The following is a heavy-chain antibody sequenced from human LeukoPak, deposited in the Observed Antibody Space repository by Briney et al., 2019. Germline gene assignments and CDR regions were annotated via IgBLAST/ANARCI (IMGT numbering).Heavy chain of an antibody. D-gene: IGHD6-19*01. CDR2: IYYSGTT. Sequence: SETLSLTCTVSGGSFSSSSYYWGWIRQPPGKGLEWIGSIYYSGTTYYNPSLKSRVTISIDTSKNQLSLRLSSVTAADTAVYYCARQSRRGASAYTSGWLDYWGQGSLVTVSS. CDR1: GGSFSSSSYY. V-gene: IGHV4-39*01. CDR3: ARQSRRGASAYTSGWLDY. J-gene: IGHJ4*02.